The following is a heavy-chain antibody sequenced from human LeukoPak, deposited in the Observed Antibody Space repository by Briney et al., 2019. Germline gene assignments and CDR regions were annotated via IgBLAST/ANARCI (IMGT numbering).Heavy chain of an antibody. CDR2: ISTYNGNT. D-gene: IGHD6-19*01. Sequence: ASVKVSCKASGYPFTTYGITWVRQAPGQGLEWMGWISTYNGNTNYAQKLQGRVTMTTDTSTSTAYMELRSLRSDDTAVYYCARDWVYSSGWFGADYWGQGTLVTVSS. J-gene: IGHJ4*02. CDR1: GYPFTTYG. V-gene: IGHV1-18*01. CDR3: ARDWVYSSGWFGADY.